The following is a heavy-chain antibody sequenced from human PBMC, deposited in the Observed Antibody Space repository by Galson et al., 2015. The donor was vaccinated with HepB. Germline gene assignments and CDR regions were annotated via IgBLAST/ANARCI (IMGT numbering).Heavy chain of an antibody. Sequence: SLRLSCAASGFTFSNAWMSWVRQAPGKGLEWVGRIKSKTDGGTTDYAAPVKGRFTISRDDSKNTLYLQMNSLKTEDTAVYYCLSEAYGSGSYYNILYYFDYWGQGTLVTVSS. V-gene: IGHV3-15*01. J-gene: IGHJ4*02. CDR3: LSEAYGSGSYYNILYYFDY. CDR2: IKSKTDGGTT. D-gene: IGHD3-10*01. CDR1: GFTFSNAW.